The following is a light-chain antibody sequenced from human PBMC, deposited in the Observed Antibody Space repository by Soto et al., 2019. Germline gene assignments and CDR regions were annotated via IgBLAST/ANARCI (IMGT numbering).Light chain of an antibody. CDR2: AAS. Sequence: DIQMTQSPSSLSASVGDRVTITCRASQSISSYLNWYQQKPGKAPKLLIYAASSLQSGVPSRFSGSGSGTDFTLTISSLQLEDFATYYCQQSYSTPRTTFGQGTKLEIK. CDR1: QSISSY. V-gene: IGKV1-39*01. CDR3: QQSYSTPRTT. J-gene: IGKJ2*01.